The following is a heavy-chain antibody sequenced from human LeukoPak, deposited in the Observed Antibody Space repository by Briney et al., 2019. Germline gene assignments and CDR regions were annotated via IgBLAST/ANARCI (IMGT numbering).Heavy chain of an antibody. Sequence: SQTLSLTCAVSGGSISSGGYSWSWIRQPPGKGLEWIGYIYHSGSTYYNPSLKSRVTISVDRSKNQFSLKLSSVTAADTAVYYCARGLDFWSAAIDYWGQGTLVTVSS. CDR2: IYHSGST. J-gene: IGHJ4*02. CDR1: GGSISSGGYS. CDR3: ARGLDFWSAAIDY. V-gene: IGHV4-30-2*01. D-gene: IGHD3-3*01.